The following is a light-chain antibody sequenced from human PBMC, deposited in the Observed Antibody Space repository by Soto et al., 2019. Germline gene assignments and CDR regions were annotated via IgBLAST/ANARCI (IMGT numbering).Light chain of an antibody. CDR3: CSYAGGSNV. V-gene: IGLV2-23*03. CDR1: SRDVGSYKF. J-gene: IGLJ1*01. CDR2: EGS. Sequence: QSVLTQPASVSGSPGQSITISCTGTSRDVGSYKFVSWYQQYPGKAPKLMIYEGSKRPSGVSDRFSGSKSGNTASLTIFGLQAKDEADYFCCSYAGGSNVFGAGTTAPVL.